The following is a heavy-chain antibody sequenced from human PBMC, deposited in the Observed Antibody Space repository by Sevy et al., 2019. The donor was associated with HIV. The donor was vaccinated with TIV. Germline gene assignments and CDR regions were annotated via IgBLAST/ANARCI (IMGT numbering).Heavy chain of an antibody. V-gene: IGHV3-13*01. Sequence: GGSLRLSCAASGFTFITYDMHWVRHVTGKGLEWVSGVGPAGDTFYPGSVKGRFTISRENAKNSLYLQMNNLRAGDTAVYYCTRSGGYSDYGMDVCGQGTTVTVSS. J-gene: IGHJ6*02. D-gene: IGHD5-12*01. CDR3: TRSGGYSDYGMDV. CDR1: GFTFITYD. CDR2: VGPAGDT.